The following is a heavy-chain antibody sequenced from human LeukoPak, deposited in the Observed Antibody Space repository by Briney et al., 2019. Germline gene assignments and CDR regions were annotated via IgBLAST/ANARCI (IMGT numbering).Heavy chain of an antibody. J-gene: IGHJ5*02. CDR1: GYTFTGYY. D-gene: IGHD6-19*01. CDR2: IKPSSGGA. Sequence: ASVKVSCKASGYTFTGYYIHWVRQAPGQGLEWVGWIKPSSGGAKYAQKFQDRVTMTRDTSISTAYMELSRLRSDDTAVYYCAKGRVVAGSKSLTYHWLDPWGQGTLVTVSS. CDR3: AKGRVVAGSKSLTYHWLDP. V-gene: IGHV1-2*02.